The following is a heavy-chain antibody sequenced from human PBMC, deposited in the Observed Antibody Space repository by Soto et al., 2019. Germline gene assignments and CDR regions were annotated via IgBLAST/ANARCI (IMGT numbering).Heavy chain of an antibody. V-gene: IGHV1-18*04. CDR3: ARDVFCGGAPACPDMDV. CDR1: GYTFSGYS. D-gene: IGHD2-21*01. CDR2: ISGYNGNT. J-gene: IGHJ6*02. Sequence: ASVKVSCKASGYTFSGYSITWVRQAPGRGLEWMGRISGYNGNTNYARTLRGRLTLTTDTSTSTAYMELRSPTSDDTAVYYCARDVFCGGAPACPDMDVWGQGTTVTVSS.